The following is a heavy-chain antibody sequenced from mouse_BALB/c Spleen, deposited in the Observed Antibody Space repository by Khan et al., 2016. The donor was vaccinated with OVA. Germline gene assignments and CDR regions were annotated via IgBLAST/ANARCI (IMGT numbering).Heavy chain of an antibody. CDR2: ILPGSGST. J-gene: IGHJ1*01. CDR1: GYTFSSYW. CDR3: ARNYGSSYDWYFDV. V-gene: IGHV1-9*01. D-gene: IGHD1-1*01. Sequence: QVQLKESGAELMKPGASVKISCKATGYTFSSYWIEWVKQRPGHGLEWIGEILPGSGSTNYNEKFKGKATFTADTSSNTAYMQLSSLTSEDSAVYYCARNYGSSYDWYFDVWGAGPTVTVSS.